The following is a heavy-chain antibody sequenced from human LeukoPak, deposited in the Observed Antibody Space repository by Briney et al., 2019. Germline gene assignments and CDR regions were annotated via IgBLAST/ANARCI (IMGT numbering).Heavy chain of an antibody. CDR2: MNPNSGNT. CDR3: ARGRRKELFDP. CDR1: GYTFTSFD. V-gene: IGHV1-8*03. J-gene: IGHJ5*02. Sequence: ASVKVSCKASGYTFTSFDINWVRQATGQGLEWMGWMNPNSGNTGYAQKFQGRVTISGDTSITTAYMELSSLRSEDTAMYYCARGRRKELFDPWDQGTLVTVSS. D-gene: IGHD3-10*01.